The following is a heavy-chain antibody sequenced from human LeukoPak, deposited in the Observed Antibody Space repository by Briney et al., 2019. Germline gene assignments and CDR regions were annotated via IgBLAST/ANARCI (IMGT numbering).Heavy chain of an antibody. J-gene: IGHJ4*02. CDR1: GFTFSSYA. CDR2: ISGSGGST. Sequence: GGSLRLSCAASGFTFSSYAMSWVRQAPGKGREWVSAISGSGGSTCYADSVKGRFTISRDNSKNTLYLQMNSLRAEDTAVYYCAKDRAPFLEWPLYYFDYWGQGTLVTVSS. V-gene: IGHV3-23*01. D-gene: IGHD3-3*02. CDR3: AKDRAPFLEWPLYYFDY.